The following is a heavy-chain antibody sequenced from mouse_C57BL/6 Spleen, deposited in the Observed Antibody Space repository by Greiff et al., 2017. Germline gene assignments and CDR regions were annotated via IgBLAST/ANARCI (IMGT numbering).Heavy chain of an antibody. J-gene: IGHJ3*01. CDR1: GYTFTSYW. Sequence: QVQLQQSGAELVMPGASVKLSCKASGYTFTSYWMHWVKQRPGQGLEWIGEIDPSDSYTNYNQKFKGKSTLTVDKSSSTAYMQLSSLTSEDSAVYYCARGGSSYVDAYWGQGTLVTVSA. CDR2: IDPSDSYT. D-gene: IGHD1-1*01. V-gene: IGHV1-69*01. CDR3: ARGGSSYVDAY.